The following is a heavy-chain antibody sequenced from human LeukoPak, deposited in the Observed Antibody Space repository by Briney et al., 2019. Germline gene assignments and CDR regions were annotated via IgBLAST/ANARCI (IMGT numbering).Heavy chain of an antibody. V-gene: IGHV3-23*01. J-gene: IGHJ3*02. CDR3: AKGPGLIVVVVAAADAFDI. CDR1: GFTFSSYA. D-gene: IGHD2-15*01. Sequence: PGGSLRLSCAASGFTFSSYAMSWLRQAPGKGLEWVSAISGSGGSTYYADSVKGRFTISRDNSKNTLYLQMNSLRAEDTAVYYCAKGPGLIVVVVAAADAFDIWGQGTMVTVSS. CDR2: ISGSGGST.